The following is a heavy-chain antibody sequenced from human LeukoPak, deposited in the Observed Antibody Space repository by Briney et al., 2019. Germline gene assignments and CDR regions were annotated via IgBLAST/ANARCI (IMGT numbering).Heavy chain of an antibody. Sequence: EESLKISCKGSGYSFTSYWIGWVRQMPGKGLEWMGIIYPGDSDTRYSPSFQGQVTISADKSISTAYLQWSSLKASDTAMYYCARHKEQQLQHYYYYMDVWGKGTTVTVSS. CDR3: ARHKEQQLQHYYYYMDV. D-gene: IGHD6-13*01. V-gene: IGHV5-51*01. CDR1: GYSFTSYW. J-gene: IGHJ6*03. CDR2: IYPGDSDT.